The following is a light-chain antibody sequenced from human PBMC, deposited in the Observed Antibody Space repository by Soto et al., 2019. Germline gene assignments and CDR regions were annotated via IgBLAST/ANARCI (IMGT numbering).Light chain of an antibody. V-gene: IGKV3-11*01. Sequence: EIVLTQSSATLSLSPGERATLSCRASLSVTSNALAWYQQKPGQAPRLLIYGVSSRATGIPDRFSGSGSGTDFTLTISSLEPEDFAVDYGQQRSKWPLTCGGGPKVEIK. CDR1: LSVTSN. CDR2: GVS. CDR3: QQRSKWPLT. J-gene: IGKJ4*01.